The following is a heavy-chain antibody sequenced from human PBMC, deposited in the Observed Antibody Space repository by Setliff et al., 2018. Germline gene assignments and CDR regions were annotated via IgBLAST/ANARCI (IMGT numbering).Heavy chain of an antibody. CDR3: ARDGGGDSDAFDI. Sequence: ASVKVSCKASGYTFTGYYMYWVRQAPGQGPEWMGRINPSSGATIYAQKFQGRVTMTSDTSISTAYTELGRLRSDDTAVYFCARDGGGDSDAFDIWGQGTMVTVSS. CDR1: GYTFTGYY. CDR2: INPSSGAT. D-gene: IGHD3-16*01. J-gene: IGHJ3*02. V-gene: IGHV1-2*06.